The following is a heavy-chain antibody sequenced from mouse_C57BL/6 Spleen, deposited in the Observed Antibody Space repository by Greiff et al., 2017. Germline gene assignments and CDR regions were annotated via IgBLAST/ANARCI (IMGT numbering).Heavy chain of an antibody. D-gene: IGHD2-5*01. CDR2: INPSTGGT. CDR1: GYSFTGYY. V-gene: IGHV1-42*01. CDR3: ARGGSNYYFDY. J-gene: IGHJ2*01. Sequence: VQLQQSGPELVKPGASVKISCKASGYSFTGYYMNWVKQSPEKSLEWIGEINPSTGGTTYNQKFKAKATLTVDKSSSTAYMQLKSLTSEDSAVYYCARGGSNYYFDYWGQGTTLTVSS.